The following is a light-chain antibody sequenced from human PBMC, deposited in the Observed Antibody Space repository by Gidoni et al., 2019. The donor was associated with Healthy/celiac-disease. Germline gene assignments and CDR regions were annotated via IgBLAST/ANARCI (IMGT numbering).Light chain of an antibody. CDR3: QQSYSTPLST. V-gene: IGKV1-39*01. CDR2: AAS. J-gene: IGKJ4*01. CDR1: QSISSY. Sequence: DIQMTHSPSSLSASVGDRVTITCRASQSISSYLNWYQQKPGKAPKLLIYAASSLQSGVPSRFSGSGSGTDFTLTISSLQHEDFATYYCQQSYSTPLSTFXGXTKVEIK.